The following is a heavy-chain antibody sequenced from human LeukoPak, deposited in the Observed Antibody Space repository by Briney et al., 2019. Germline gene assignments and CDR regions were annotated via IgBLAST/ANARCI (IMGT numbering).Heavy chain of an antibody. Sequence: GGSLRLSCAASGFTFSSYAMSWIRQAPGKGLEWVSAISSGGGNTDYADSVKGRFIISRDNSKNTVFLQMNSLRAEDTGVYYCANRISGSSSWGQGTLVTVSS. V-gene: IGHV3-23*01. J-gene: IGHJ5*02. CDR1: GFTFSSYA. CDR2: ISSGGGNT. D-gene: IGHD1-26*01. CDR3: ANRISGSSS.